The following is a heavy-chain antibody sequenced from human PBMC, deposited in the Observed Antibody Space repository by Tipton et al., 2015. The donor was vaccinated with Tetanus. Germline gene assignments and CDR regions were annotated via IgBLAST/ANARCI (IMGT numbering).Heavy chain of an antibody. D-gene: IGHD3-3*01. V-gene: IGHV3-23*01. CDR3: ARAVITIFGVVYWFDP. Sequence: GSLRLSCAASGFTFSSYAMSWVRQTPGKGLEWVSAISGSGGSTYYADSVKGRFTISRDNSKNTLYLQMNSLRAEDTAVYYCARAVITIFGVVYWFDPWGQGTLVTVSS. CDR1: GFTFSSYA. CDR2: ISGSGGST. J-gene: IGHJ5*02.